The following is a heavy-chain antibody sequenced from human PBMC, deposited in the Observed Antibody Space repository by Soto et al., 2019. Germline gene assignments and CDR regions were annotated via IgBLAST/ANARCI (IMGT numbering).Heavy chain of an antibody. CDR2: IYYSGST. J-gene: IGHJ4*02. CDR1: GGSISSGGYY. Sequence: PSETLSLTCTVSGGSISSGGYYWSWIRQHPGKGLEWIGYIYYSGSTYYNPSLKSRVTISVDTSKNQFSLKLSSVTAADTAVYYCARSRRDFWSGYYSDYWGQGTLVTVSS. CDR3: ARSRRDFWSGYYSDY. D-gene: IGHD3-3*01. V-gene: IGHV4-31*03.